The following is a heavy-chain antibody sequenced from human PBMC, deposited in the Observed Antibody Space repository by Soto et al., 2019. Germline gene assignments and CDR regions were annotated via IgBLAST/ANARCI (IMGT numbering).Heavy chain of an antibody. D-gene: IGHD5-12*01. J-gene: IGHJ4*02. CDR2: ISGSSSYI. V-gene: IGHV3-21*02. Sequence: EVQLVESGGGLVKPGGSLRLSCAASGFTFSSYTMNWVRQAPGKGLEWVSSISGSSSYIYYANSVKGRFTISRANAKNSLYLQMNSLRAEDTAVYYCARGDRYNSADYWGQGTLVTVSS. CDR3: ARGDRYNSADY. CDR1: GFTFSSYT.